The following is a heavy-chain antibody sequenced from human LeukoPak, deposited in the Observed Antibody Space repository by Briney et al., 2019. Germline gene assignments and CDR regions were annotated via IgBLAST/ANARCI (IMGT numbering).Heavy chain of an antibody. CDR2: IKQDGSEK. CDR1: GFTFSSYW. Sequence: GGSLRLSCAASGFTFSSYWMSWVRQAPGKGLEWVANIKQDGSEKYYVDSVKGRFTISRDNAKNSLYLQMNSLRAEDTAVYYCARVPSPNTAMARLYYFDYWGQGTLVTVSS. CDR3: ARVPSPNTAMARLYYFDY. V-gene: IGHV3-7*01. D-gene: IGHD5-18*01. J-gene: IGHJ4*02.